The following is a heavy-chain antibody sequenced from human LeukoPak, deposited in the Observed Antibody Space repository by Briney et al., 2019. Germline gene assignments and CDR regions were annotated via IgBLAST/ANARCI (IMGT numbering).Heavy chain of an antibody. CDR2: ISAYNGNT. Sequence: ASVKVSCKASGYTFSNYSFSWVRQAPGQGLELMGWISAYNGNTNYAQKLQGRVTMTRDTSTSTAYLELRSLRSDDTAVYYCARVLTGYYRADYWGQGTLVTVSS. CDR1: GYTFSNYS. CDR3: ARVLTGYYRADY. V-gene: IGHV1-18*01. J-gene: IGHJ4*02. D-gene: IGHD3-9*01.